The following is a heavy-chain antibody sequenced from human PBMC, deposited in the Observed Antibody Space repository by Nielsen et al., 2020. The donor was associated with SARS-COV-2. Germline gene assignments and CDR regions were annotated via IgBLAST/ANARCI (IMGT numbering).Heavy chain of an antibody. J-gene: IGHJ6*02. Sequence: GGSLRLSCAGSGFTFSTYAMAWVRQAPGKGLEWVPTISGGSTSIYYADSVEGRFAISRDNSKNTLYLQMNSLRAEDTAIYFCAKGGPSLYYYGLDVWGQGTTVTVSS. CDR3: AKGGPSLYYYGLDV. CDR2: ISGGSTSI. V-gene: IGHV3-23*01. CDR1: GFTFSTYA.